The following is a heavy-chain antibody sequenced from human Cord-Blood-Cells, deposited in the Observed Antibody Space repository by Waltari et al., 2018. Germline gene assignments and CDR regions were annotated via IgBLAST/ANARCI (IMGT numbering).Heavy chain of an antibody. J-gene: IGHJ3*02. D-gene: IGHD1-26*01. CDR1: GFTFRSSA. V-gene: IGHV3-23*04. Sequence: EVQLVESGGGLVQPGGSLRLSCAASGFTFRSSAISWVRQAPGKGLEWVSAISGSGGSTYYADSVKGRFTISRDNSKNTLYLQMNSLRAEDTAVYYCAKLGGVGATFLDAFDIWGQGTMVTVSS. CDR3: AKLGGVGATFLDAFDI. CDR2: ISGSGGST.